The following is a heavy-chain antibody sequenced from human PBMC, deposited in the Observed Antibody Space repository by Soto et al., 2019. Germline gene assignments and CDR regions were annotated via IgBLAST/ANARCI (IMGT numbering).Heavy chain of an antibody. D-gene: IGHD4-17*01. Sequence: GGSLILSCAAAGFTFSSYTMSWVRQAPGKGLEWVSAISGSGGSTYYADSVKGRFTISRDNSKNTLYLQMNSLRAEDTAVYYCAKDRVVATTVVTPDAFDIWGQGTMVTVSS. CDR2: ISGSGGST. CDR1: GFTFSSYT. J-gene: IGHJ3*02. CDR3: AKDRVVATTVVTPDAFDI. V-gene: IGHV3-23*01.